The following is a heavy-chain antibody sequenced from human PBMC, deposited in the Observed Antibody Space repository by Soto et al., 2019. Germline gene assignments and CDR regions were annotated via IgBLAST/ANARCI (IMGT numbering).Heavy chain of an antibody. CDR1: GFTFSSYA. D-gene: IGHD2-15*01. J-gene: IGHJ4*02. V-gene: IGHV3-30-3*01. CDR2: ISYDGSNK. CDR3: ARVPSSSGRAHFDY. Sequence: QVQLVESGGGVVQPGRSLRLSCAASGFTFSSYAMHWVRQAPGKGLEWVPVISYDGSNKYYADSVKGRFTISRDNSKNTLYLQMNRLRAEDTAVYYCARVPSSSGRAHFDYWGQGTLVTVSS.